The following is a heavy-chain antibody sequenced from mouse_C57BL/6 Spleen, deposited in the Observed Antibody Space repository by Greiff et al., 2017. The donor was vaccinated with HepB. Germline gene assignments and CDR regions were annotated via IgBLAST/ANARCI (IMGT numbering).Heavy chain of an antibody. D-gene: IGHD1-1*01. CDR1: GYSITSGYY. Sequence: EVQLQESGPGLVKPSQSLSLTCSVTGYSITSGYYWNWIRQFPGNKLEWMGYISYDGSNNYNPSLKNRISITRDTSKNQFFLKLNSVTTEDTATYYCARGLITTVVGDYWGQGTTLTVSS. V-gene: IGHV3-6*01. CDR3: ARGLITTVVGDY. J-gene: IGHJ2*01. CDR2: ISYDGSN.